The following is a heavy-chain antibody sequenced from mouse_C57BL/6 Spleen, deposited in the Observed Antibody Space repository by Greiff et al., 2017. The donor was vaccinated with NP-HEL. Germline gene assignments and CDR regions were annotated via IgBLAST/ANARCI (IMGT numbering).Heavy chain of an antibody. CDR2: IHPNSGST. D-gene: IGHD2-3*01. CDR3: ARKVTTYYYAMDY. Sequence: VKLQQPGAELVKPGASVKLSCKASGYTFTSYWMHWVKQRPGQGLEWIGMIHPNSGSTNYNEKFKSKATLTVDKSSSTAYMQLSSLTSEDSAVYYFARKVTTYYYAMDYWGQGTSVTVSS. V-gene: IGHV1-64*01. J-gene: IGHJ4*01. CDR1: GYTFTSYW.